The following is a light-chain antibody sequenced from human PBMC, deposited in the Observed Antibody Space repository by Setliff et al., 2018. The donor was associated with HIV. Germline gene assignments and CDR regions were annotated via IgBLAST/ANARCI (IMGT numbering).Light chain of an antibody. V-gene: IGLV1-40*01. CDR3: QSYDTSLSGSSV. CDR2: GNN. CDR1: SSNIGARYD. J-gene: IGLJ2*01. Sequence: QSALTQPPSLSGAPGQRVTISCTGSSSNIGARYDVHWYQQLPGTAPKLLIYGNNNRPSGVPDRFSGSKSGTSASLAITGLQPEDEGDYYCQSYDTSLSGSSVFGGGTK.